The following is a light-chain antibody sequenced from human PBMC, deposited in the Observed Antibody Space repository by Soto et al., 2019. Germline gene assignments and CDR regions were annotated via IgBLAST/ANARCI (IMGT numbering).Light chain of an antibody. CDR3: QQSYSNPYT. CDR2: AAS. V-gene: IGKV1-39*01. J-gene: IGKJ2*01. Sequence: DIQMTQSPSSLSASVGDRVTITCRASQTISIYLNWYQQKPGKAPNLLIYAASSLQTGVPSRFRGSGSGTDFTLTISSLQPEYFATYYCQQSYSNPYTCGQGTKLEIK. CDR1: QTISIY.